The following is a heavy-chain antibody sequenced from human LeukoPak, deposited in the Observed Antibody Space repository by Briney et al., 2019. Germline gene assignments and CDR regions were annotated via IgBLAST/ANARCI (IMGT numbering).Heavy chain of an antibody. Sequence: ASVKVSCKASGYTFTSYGISWVRQAPGQGLEWMGWISAYNGNTNYAQKPQGRVTMTTDTSTSTAYMELSSLRSEDTAVYYCARARVCGGDCYDWFDPWGQGTLVTVSS. CDR2: ISAYNGNT. CDR3: ARARVCGGDCYDWFDP. D-gene: IGHD2-21*01. CDR1: GYTFTSYG. V-gene: IGHV1-18*01. J-gene: IGHJ5*02.